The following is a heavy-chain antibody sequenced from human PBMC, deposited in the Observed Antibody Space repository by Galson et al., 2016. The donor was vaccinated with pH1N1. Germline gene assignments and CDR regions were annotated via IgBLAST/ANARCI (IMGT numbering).Heavy chain of an antibody. CDR2: ISWNSGSI. V-gene: IGHV3-9*01. Sequence: SLRLSCAASGFTFDDYAMHWVRQAPGKGLEWVSGISWNSGSIEYADSVKGRFTISRDNAKNSLYLQMNSLRAEDTALYYCAKGDTFAGISFDYWGQGTLVTVSS. D-gene: IGHD3-10*01. CDR3: AKGDTFAGISFDY. CDR1: GFTFDDYA. J-gene: IGHJ4*02.